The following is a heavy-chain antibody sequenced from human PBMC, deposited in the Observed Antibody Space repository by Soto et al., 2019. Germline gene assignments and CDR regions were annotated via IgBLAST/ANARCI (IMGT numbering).Heavy chain of an antibody. V-gene: IGHV1-3*01. D-gene: IGHD6-13*01. J-gene: IGHJ5*02. CDR3: ARGIATGQLDP. CDR2: INPVNGNT. CDR1: GYTFTTYT. Sequence: QVQLVQSGAEVKKPGASVMLSCKASGYTFTTYTMNWVRQAPGQRLEWMGWINPVNGNTKSSQKFQDRVIITRDTSASPAYMELRSLRSEDTAVYYCARGIATGQLDPWGQGTLVIVSS.